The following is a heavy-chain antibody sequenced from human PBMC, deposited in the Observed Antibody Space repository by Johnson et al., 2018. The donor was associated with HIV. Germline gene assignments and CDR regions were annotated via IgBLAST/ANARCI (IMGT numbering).Heavy chain of an antibody. CDR1: GFTFSSYA. CDR2: ISYDGSNK. J-gene: IGHJ3*02. V-gene: IGHV3-30-3*01. D-gene: IGHD5-12*01. Sequence: QVQLVESGGGVVQPGRSLRLSCAASGFTFSSYAMHWVRQAPGKGLEWVAVISYDGSNKYYADSVKGRFTISRDNSKNTLYLQMNSLRAEDTAVYYCARDNFGWLTAFDIWGQGTMVTVSS. CDR3: ARDNFGWLTAFDI.